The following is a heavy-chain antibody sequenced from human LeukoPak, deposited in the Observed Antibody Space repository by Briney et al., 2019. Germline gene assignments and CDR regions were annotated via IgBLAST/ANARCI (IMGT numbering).Heavy chain of an antibody. CDR1: GDSVASGGYY. J-gene: IGHJ5*02. D-gene: IGHD3-10*01. CDR3: ARGGRGRNWFDP. V-gene: IGHV4-61*08. Sequence: SETLSLTCTVSGDSVASGGYYWNWIRQPPGKGLEWIGYIYYSVSTNYNLSLKSRVTISVDTSENQFSLRLTSVTAADTAVYYCARGGRGRNWFDPWGQGTLVTVSS. CDR2: IYYSVST.